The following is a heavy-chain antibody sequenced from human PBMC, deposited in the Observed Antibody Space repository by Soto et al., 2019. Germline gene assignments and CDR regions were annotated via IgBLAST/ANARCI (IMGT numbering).Heavy chain of an antibody. V-gene: IGHV3-21*01. CDR3: ERSRDSTYYDFWSGYLAVDSRASHDY. CDR1: GFTFSSYS. D-gene: IGHD3-3*01. CDR2: ISSSSSYI. Sequence: EVQLVESGGGLVKPGGSLRLSCAASGFTFSSYSMNWVRQAPGKGLEWVSSISSSSSYIYYADSVKGRFTISRDNAKNALYLQMNSLRAEDTAVYYCERSRDSTYYDFWSGYLAVDSRASHDYLGQGTLVTVSS. J-gene: IGHJ4*02.